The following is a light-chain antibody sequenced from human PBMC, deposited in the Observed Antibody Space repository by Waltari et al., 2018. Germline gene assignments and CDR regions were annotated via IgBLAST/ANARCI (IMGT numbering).Light chain of an antibody. J-gene: IGLJ3*02. V-gene: IGLV2-14*01. CDR1: TSAVGGYKH. CDR2: DVS. Sequence: QSALTQPASVSGSPGQSITLSCTGSTSAVGGYKHVSWYQQYPNEPPQVIIFDVSNRPSGISNRFSGSKSGNTASLTISSLQAGDEADYYCSSYTSSALWVFGGGTKLTVL. CDR3: SSYTSSALWV.